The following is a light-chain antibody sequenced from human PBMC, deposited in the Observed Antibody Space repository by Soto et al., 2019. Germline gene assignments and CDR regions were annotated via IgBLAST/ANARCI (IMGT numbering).Light chain of an antibody. V-gene: IGKV3-20*01. CDR3: EQYGSSPRT. CDR2: GIS. CDR1: QSVISNY. Sequence: EIVLTQSPGTLSLSPGERATLSCRASQSVISNYFAWYQQKPGQAPRLLIYGISTRATGVPDRFSGSGSGTDFTLTISRLEPEDFAVYYCEQYGSSPRTFGQVTKADIK. J-gene: IGKJ1*01.